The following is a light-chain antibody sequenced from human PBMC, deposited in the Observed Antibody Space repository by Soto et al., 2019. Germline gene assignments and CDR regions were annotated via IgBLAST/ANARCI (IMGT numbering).Light chain of an antibody. V-gene: IGKV3-20*01. Sequence: EIVMTQSPATLSVSPGERATLSCRASQSVSSSSLAWYQQKPGQAPRLLIYGASSRATGIPDRFSGSGSGTDFTLTISRLEPEDFAVYYCQQYGGSSWTFGQGTKVDIK. CDR3: QQYGGSSWT. CDR1: QSVSSSS. J-gene: IGKJ1*01. CDR2: GAS.